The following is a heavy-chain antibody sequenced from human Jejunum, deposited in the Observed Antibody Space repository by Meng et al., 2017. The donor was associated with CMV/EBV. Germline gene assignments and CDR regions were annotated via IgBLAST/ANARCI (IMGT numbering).Heavy chain of an antibody. J-gene: IGHJ5*02. CDR3: ARGYYDSNLRLDP. Sequence: QVRLGESGGGVVQPGRSLGLSCAASGFIFSSYAMHWVRQAPGEGLEWMALISYDGSNKYYADSVKGRFTISRDNSKNTLYLQMNSLRAEDTAVYYCARGYYDSNLRLDPWGQGTLVTVSS. V-gene: IGHV3-30-3*01. CDR2: ISYDGSNK. CDR1: GFIFSSYA. D-gene: IGHD3-22*01.